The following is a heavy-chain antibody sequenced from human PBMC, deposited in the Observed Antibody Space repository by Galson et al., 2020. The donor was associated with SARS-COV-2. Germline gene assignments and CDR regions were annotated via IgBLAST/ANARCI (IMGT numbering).Heavy chain of an antibody. CDR1: RITVTSNY. CDR3: ARHSRPITMYYFDF. V-gene: IGHV3-53*01. J-gene: IGHJ4*02. Sequence: GRSMRPSCAASRITVTSNYMSWVRQPQEKGLEWVSVTHTSGNTIYADSVEARFTIPRDSSKNTLYLQMNSLRAEDTAVYYCARHSRPITMYYFDFWGQGTLVTGSA. CDR2: THTSGNT. D-gene: IGHD3-10*02.